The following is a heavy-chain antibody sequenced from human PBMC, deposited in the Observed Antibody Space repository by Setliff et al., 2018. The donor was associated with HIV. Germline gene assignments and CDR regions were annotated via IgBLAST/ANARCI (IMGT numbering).Heavy chain of an antibody. CDR3: ARGVAAAGL. CDR1: GGAFNDYY. J-gene: IGHJ4*02. CDR2: INHSGHT. Sequence: PSETLSLTCAVYGGAFNDYYWNWIRQPPGEGLQWIGEINHSGHTFYNPSLRSRVTISVDTSKNQFSLKLSPVTAADTAVYYCARGVAAAGLWGQGTLVTVSS. V-gene: IGHV4-34*01. D-gene: IGHD6-13*01.